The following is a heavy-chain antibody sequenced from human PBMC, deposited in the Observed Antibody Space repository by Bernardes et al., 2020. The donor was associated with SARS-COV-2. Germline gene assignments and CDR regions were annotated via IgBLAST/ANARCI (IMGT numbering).Heavy chain of an antibody. CDR2: IRSKAYGGTT. D-gene: IGHD2-2*02. V-gene: IGHV3-49*03. J-gene: IGHJ5*02. CDR1: GFTFGDYA. Sequence: GSLRLSCTASGFTFGDYAMSWFRQAPGKGLEWVGFIRSKAYGGTTEYAASVKGRFTISRDDSKSIAYLQMNSLKTEDTAVYYCTREPPYCSSTSCHNNWFDPWGQGTLVTVSS. CDR3: TREPPYCSSTSCHNNWFDP.